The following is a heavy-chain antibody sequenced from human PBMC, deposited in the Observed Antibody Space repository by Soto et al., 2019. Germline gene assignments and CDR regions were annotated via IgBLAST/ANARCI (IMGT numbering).Heavy chain of an antibody. J-gene: IGHJ4*01. D-gene: IGHD3-10*01. CDR1: GFTFSSFG. Sequence: QIQLVESGGGVVQPGRSLRLSCAASGFTFSSFGMHWVRQAPGKGLEWVAVKWNDGSKEYYVDSVKGRFTISRDNSKNTLSLHMNSLRAEDTGVSYCARGYLVGSGSVLDYWVHGTMGTVSA. CDR2: KWNDGSKE. CDR3: ARGYLVGSGSVLDY. V-gene: IGHV3-33*01.